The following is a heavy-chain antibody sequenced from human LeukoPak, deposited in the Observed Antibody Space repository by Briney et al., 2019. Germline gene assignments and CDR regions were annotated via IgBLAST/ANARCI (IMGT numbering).Heavy chain of an antibody. V-gene: IGHV3-7*01. D-gene: IGHD3-16*01. Sequence: GGSLRLSCAASGFTFRSYWMNWSRQPPGKGLEWVANIKQDGSEKYYVDSVKGRFTISRDNAKNSLYLQMNSLRAEDTAVYYCARVQITWSWAFDIWGQGTMVTVSS. CDR1: GFTFRSYW. J-gene: IGHJ3*02. CDR2: IKQDGSEK. CDR3: ARVQITWSWAFDI.